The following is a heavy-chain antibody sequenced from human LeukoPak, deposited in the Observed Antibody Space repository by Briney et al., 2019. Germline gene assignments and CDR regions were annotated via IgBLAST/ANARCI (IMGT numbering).Heavy chain of an antibody. J-gene: IGHJ4*02. V-gene: IGHV4-34*01. CDR3: AVGGYDSSGYRVGMDY. D-gene: IGHD3-22*01. Sequence: PSETLSLTCAVYGGSFSDYYWTWIRQPPGKGLEWIGEIAHSGITNYNPSLKSRVTVSGDTSKNQFSLTLSSVTAADTAVYYCAVGGYDSSGYRVGMDYWGQGTLVTVSS. CDR2: IAHSGIT. CDR1: GGSFSDYY.